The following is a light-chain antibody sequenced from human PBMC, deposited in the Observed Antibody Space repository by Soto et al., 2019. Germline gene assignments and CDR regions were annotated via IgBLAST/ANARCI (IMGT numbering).Light chain of an antibody. CDR2: SNT. V-gene: IGLV1-44*01. Sequence: QSALTQPPSASGAPGQRVTISCSGSSSNIGRNAVNWYHQLPGTAPKVFIYSNTERPSGVPDRFSGSKSATSASLAISGLRSEDEGDYYCAAWDDSLSGVVFGGGTKLTVL. CDR1: SSNIGRNA. CDR3: AAWDDSLSGVV. J-gene: IGLJ2*01.